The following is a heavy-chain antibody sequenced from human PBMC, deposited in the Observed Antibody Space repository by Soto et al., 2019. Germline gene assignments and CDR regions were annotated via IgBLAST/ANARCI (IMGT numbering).Heavy chain of an antibody. CDR3: ARQPAVHYYYYMDV. CDR2: IYYSGST. J-gene: IGHJ6*03. Sequence: SETLSLTCTVSGGSISSYYWSWIRQPPGKGLEWIGYIYYSGSTNYNPSLKSRVTISVDTSKNQFSLKLSSVTAADTAVYYCARQPAVHYYYYMDVWGKGTTVTVSS. D-gene: IGHD1-1*01. CDR1: GGSISSYY. V-gene: IGHV4-59*08.